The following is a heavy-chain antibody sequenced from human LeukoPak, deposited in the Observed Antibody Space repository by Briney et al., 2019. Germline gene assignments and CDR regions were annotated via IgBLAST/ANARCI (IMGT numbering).Heavy chain of an antibody. CDR2: IYYSGST. V-gene: IGHV4-59*01. Sequence: SETLSLTCTVSGGSISSYYWSWIRQPPGKGLEWIGNIYYSGSTNYNPSLKSRVTISVDTSKNQFSLKLSSVTAADTAVYYCARLQYSSSSANFDYWGQGTLVTVSS. J-gene: IGHJ4*02. CDR3: ARLQYSSSSANFDY. CDR1: GGSISSYY. D-gene: IGHD6-6*01.